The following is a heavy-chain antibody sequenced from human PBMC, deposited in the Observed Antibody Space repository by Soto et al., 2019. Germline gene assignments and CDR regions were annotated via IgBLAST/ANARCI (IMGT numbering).Heavy chain of an antibody. V-gene: IGHV4-34*01. Sequence: PSEPLSLTCAVYGGSFSGYYWSWIRQPPGKGLEWIGEINHSGNTNYNPSLKSRVTISVDKSKNQFSLKLSSVTAADTAVHYCASQGLPYFDWSPTPLYYMDVWGKGTTVTVSS. CDR1: GGSFSGYY. J-gene: IGHJ6*03. D-gene: IGHD3-9*01. CDR2: INHSGNT. CDR3: ASQGLPYFDWSPTPLYYMDV.